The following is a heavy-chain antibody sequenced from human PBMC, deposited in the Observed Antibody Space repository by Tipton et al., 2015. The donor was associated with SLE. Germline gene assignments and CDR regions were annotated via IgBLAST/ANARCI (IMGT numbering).Heavy chain of an antibody. V-gene: IGHV4-39*07. D-gene: IGHD2/OR15-2a*01. CDR3: ARAPNSLLVMSINFFDV. CDR2: INYSGTT. J-gene: IGHJ3*01. CDR1: GDSISNNNYY. Sequence: TLSLTCTISGDSISNNNYYWGWIRQPPGEGLELIGNINYSGTTYYNPSLKTRVTISVDTSKNQFSLKLSSVTAADTAVYYCARAPNSLLVMSINFFDVWGQGIVVAVSS.